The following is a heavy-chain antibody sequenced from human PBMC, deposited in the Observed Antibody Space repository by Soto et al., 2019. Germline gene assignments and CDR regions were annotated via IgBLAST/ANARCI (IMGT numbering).Heavy chain of an antibody. CDR1: GFTFSIYA. CDR3: AGDPSHGSSLKYYFEC. J-gene: IGHJ4*02. CDR2: ISASSANI. Sequence: EVQLVESGGTLVQPGGSLRLSCAASGFTFSIYAMNWVRQAPGKGLEWVSYISASSANIHYADSVKGRFTVSRDNAKNSLYLQMNSLRDEDTAVYCCAGDPSHGSSLKYYFECWGQGTLVTVSS. V-gene: IGHV3-48*02. D-gene: IGHD6-13*01.